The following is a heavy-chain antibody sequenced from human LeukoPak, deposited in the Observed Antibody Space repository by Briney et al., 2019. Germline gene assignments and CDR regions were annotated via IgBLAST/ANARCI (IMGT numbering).Heavy chain of an antibody. CDR3: ARAGYSYGLPFASYYYYMDV. Sequence: KASETLSLTCTVSGGSISSGEYYWSWIRQPPGKGLEWIGYIYYSGSTYYDPSLKSRVTISRDTSKNQFSLKLSSVTAADTAVYYCARAGYSYGLPFASYYYYMDVWGKGTTVTVSS. CDR1: GGSISSGEYY. CDR2: IYYSGST. V-gene: IGHV4-30-4*01. D-gene: IGHD5-18*01. J-gene: IGHJ6*03.